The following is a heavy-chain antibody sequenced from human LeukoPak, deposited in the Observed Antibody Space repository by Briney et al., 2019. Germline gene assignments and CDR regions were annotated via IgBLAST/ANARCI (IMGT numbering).Heavy chain of an antibody. D-gene: IGHD5-18*01. Sequence: SETLSLTCTVSGGSISSSPYYWGWIRQPPGKGLEWIGSIYYSGTTHYSPSLESRVTISVDTSKNQFSMKLASVTAADTAIYYCAKGAGGFSYYNWFDPWGQGTLVTVSS. CDR1: GGSISSSPYY. CDR3: AKGAGGFSYYNWFDP. V-gene: IGHV4-39*07. CDR2: IYYSGTT. J-gene: IGHJ5*02.